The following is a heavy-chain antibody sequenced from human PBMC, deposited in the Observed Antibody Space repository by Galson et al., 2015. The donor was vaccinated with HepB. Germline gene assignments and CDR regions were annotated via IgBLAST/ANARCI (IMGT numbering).Heavy chain of an antibody. J-gene: IGHJ2*01. CDR2: IWYDGSNR. CDR1: GFTFKNYG. V-gene: IGHV3-33*01. CDR3: ARDRNWGSRRWCLDL. Sequence: SLRLSCAASGFTFKNYGMHWVRQAPGKGLEWVAVIWYDGSNRYYADSVKGRFTFSRDNSKNTLYLQMNSLRAEDTAVYYCARDRNWGSRRWCLDLWGRGTLVTVSS. D-gene: IGHD7-27*01.